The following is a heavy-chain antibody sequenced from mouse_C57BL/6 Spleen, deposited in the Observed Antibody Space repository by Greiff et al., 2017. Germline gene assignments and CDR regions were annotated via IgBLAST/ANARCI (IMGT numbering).Heavy chain of an antibody. J-gene: IGHJ2*01. CDR1: GYAFSSSW. D-gene: IGHD4-1*01. Sequence: QVQLQQSGPELVKPGASVKISCKASGYAFSSSWMNWVKQRPGQGLEWIGRIYPGDGDTNYNGKFKGKATLTADKSSSTAYMQLSSLASEDAAVYFCARRNWEGGYFDYWGQGTTVTVSS. CDR2: IYPGDGDT. CDR3: ARRNWEGGYFDY. V-gene: IGHV1-82*01.